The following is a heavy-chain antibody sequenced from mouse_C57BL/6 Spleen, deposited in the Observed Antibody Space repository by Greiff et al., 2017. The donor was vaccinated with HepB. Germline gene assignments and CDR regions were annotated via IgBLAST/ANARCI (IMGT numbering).Heavy chain of an antibody. CDR1: GYTFTSYW. Sequence: VQLQESGAELVRPGSSVKLSCKASGYTFTSYWMHWVKQRPIQGLEWIGNIDPSDSETHYNQKFKDKATLTVDKSSSTAYMQLSSLTSEDSAVYYCARWFYDYDEVDYWGQGTTLTVSS. CDR3: ARWFYDYDEVDY. D-gene: IGHD2-4*01. V-gene: IGHV1-52*01. CDR2: IDPSDSET. J-gene: IGHJ2*01.